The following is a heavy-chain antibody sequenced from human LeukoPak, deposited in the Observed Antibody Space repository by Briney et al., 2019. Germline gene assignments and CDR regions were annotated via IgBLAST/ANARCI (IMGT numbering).Heavy chain of an antibody. Sequence: SETLSLTCTVSGGSISSGGYYWSWIRQHPGKGLEWIGYIYYSGSTYYNPSHKSRVTISVDTSKNQFSLKLSSVTAADTAVHYCAGDYGGNSGAFDIWGQGTMVTVSS. D-gene: IGHD4-23*01. CDR2: IYYSGST. CDR1: GGSISSGGYY. CDR3: AGDYGGNSGAFDI. J-gene: IGHJ3*02. V-gene: IGHV4-31*03.